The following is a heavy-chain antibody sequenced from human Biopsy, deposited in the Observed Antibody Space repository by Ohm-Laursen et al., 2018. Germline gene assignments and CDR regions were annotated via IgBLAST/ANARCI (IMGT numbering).Heavy chain of an antibody. J-gene: IGHJ5*02. CDR2: IYNSETT. Sequence: SETLSLTCTVSGDSISTSTTYYWAWLRQPPGKGLEWIGSIYNSETTFYNPSLKSRVAISVDTSTNQFSQKVSSATAADTALYYCARHPTGFWFDPWGQGTLVTVSS. V-gene: IGHV4-39*01. CDR3: ARHPTGFWFDP. CDR1: GDSISTSTTYY.